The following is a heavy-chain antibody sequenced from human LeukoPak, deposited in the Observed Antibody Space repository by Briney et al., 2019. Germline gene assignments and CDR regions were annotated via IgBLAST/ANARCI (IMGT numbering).Heavy chain of an antibody. Sequence: PGGSLRLSCAASGFTFSSCAMSWVRQAPGKGLEWVSSISGSGGSGSGGRTYYADSVKGRFTISRDNGKSSVYLQMNSLRDEDTAVYFCARDYLYAFDMWGQGTMVTVSS. J-gene: IGHJ3*02. CDR2: ISGSGGSGSGGRT. CDR1: GFTFSSCA. V-gene: IGHV3-23*01. CDR3: ARDYLYAFDM.